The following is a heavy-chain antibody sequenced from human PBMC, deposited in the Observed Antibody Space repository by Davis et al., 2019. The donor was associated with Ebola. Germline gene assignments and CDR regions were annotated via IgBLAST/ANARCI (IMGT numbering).Heavy chain of an antibody. J-gene: IGHJ6*02. V-gene: IGHV5-51*01. Sequence: KVSCKGSGYSFSNYWVGWVRQMPGKGLEWMGIIYPGDSDTRYSPSFQGQVTISADKSISTAYLQWSSLKASDTAMYYCARHEGRYYDSSGYYYYYYGMDVWGQGTTVTVSS. CDR2: IYPGDSDT. CDR3: ARHEGRYYDSSGYYYYYYGMDV. CDR1: GYSFSNYW. D-gene: IGHD3-22*01.